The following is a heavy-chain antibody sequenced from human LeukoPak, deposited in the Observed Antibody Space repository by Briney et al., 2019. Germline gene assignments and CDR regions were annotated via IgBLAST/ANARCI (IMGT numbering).Heavy chain of an antibody. J-gene: IGHJ6*02. Sequence: ASVKVSCKASGYTFTSYAMHWVRQAPGQRLEWMGWINAGNGNTKYSQKLQGRVTITRDTSASTAYMELSSLRSEDTAVYYCATVWFGEYGMDVWGQGTTVTVSS. CDR2: INAGNGNT. CDR3: ATVWFGEYGMDV. V-gene: IGHV1-3*01. D-gene: IGHD3-10*01. CDR1: GYTFTSYA.